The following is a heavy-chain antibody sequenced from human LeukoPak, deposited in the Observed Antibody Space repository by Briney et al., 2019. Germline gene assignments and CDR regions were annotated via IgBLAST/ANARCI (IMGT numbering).Heavy chain of an antibody. CDR2: INPSGGST. CDR3: SRGKIAVAGGFDY. D-gene: IGHD6-19*01. J-gene: IGHJ4*02. Sequence: ASVKVSCRASGYTFTSYYIHWVRQAPGQGLEWMGIINPSGGSTSYAQKCQGRVTMTKDTTTTTVYMKLSSLRYEDTAVYYCSRGKIAVAGGFDYWGQGALVTVSS. V-gene: IGHV1-46*03. CDR1: GYTFTSYY.